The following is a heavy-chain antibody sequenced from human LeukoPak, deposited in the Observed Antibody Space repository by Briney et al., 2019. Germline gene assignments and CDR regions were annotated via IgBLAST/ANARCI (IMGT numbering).Heavy chain of an antibody. D-gene: IGHD4-17*01. J-gene: IGHJ4*02. CDR2: INPNSGGT. Sequence: ASVKVSCKASGYTFTGYYMHWVRQAPGQGLEWMGWINPNSGGTNYAQKFQGRVTMTRDTSISTAYMELSRLRSDDTAVYYCARALLFYGDYFDYWGQGTLVTVSS. CDR3: ARALLFYGDYFDY. V-gene: IGHV1-2*02. CDR1: GYTFTGYY.